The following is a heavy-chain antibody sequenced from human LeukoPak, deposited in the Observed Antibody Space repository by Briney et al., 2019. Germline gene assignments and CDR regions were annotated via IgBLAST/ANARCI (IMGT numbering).Heavy chain of an antibody. CDR2: FDPEDGET. CDR1: GYTLTELS. Sequence: GASVKVSCKVSGYTLTELSMHWVRQAPGKGLEWMGGFDPEDGETIYAQKFQGRVTMTEDTSTNTAYMELSSLRSEDTAVYYCATVPSGSWGIAVAGTFGAFDIWGQGTMVTVSS. D-gene: IGHD6-19*01. CDR3: ATVPSGSWGIAVAGTFGAFDI. V-gene: IGHV1-24*01. J-gene: IGHJ3*02.